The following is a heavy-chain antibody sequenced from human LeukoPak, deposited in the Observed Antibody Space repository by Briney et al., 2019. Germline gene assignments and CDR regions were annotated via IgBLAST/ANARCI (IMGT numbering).Heavy chain of an antibody. D-gene: IGHD3-3*01. CDR3: AREGTIFGVVKGYYYMDV. CDR1: GFTSSSYW. V-gene: IGHV3-7*01. Sequence: PGGSPRLSCAASGFTSSSYWMSCVRQAPGKGLEWVANIKQDGSEKYYVGSVKGRFTISRDNAKNSLYLQMNSLRAEDTAVYYCAREGTIFGVVKGYYYMDVWGKGTTVTVSS. CDR2: IKQDGSEK. J-gene: IGHJ6*03.